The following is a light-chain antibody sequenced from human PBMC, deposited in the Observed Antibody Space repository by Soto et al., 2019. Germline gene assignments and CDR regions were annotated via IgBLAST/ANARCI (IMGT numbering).Light chain of an antibody. V-gene: IGLV1-51*02. Sequence: QSVLTQPPSVSAAPGQRVTISCSGSSSNIGNNYVSWYQQFPGTAPILLIYEDNVRPSGIPDRFSGSKSGTSATLGIIGLQTGDEADYYCAACDSPDYGFGTGTKVTVL. CDR3: AACDSPDYG. CDR1: SSNIGNNY. CDR2: EDN. J-gene: IGLJ1*01.